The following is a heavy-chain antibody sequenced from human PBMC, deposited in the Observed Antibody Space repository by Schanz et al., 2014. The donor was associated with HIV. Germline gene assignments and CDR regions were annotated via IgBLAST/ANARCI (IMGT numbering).Heavy chain of an antibody. CDR1: GGSFSGYY. Sequence: QVQLQQWGAGLLKPSETLSLTCAVYGGSFSGYYWTWIRQPPGKGLEWIGRINHSGSTNYNPSLKSRVTISVDTSSDHFSLKLSSGTAADTAVYYCARDSTMDYFDYWGQGTLVTVSS. CDR2: INHSGST. CDR3: ARDSTMDYFDY. J-gene: IGHJ4*02. D-gene: IGHD6-13*01. V-gene: IGHV4-34*01.